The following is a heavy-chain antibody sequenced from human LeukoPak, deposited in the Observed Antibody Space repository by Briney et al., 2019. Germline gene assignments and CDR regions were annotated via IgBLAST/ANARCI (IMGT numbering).Heavy chain of an antibody. CDR2: IYHTGST. CDR3: ARQSRLVIFGVANHWFDP. V-gene: IGHV4-59*08. D-gene: IGHD3-3*01. Sequence: PSETLSLTCSVSGASIRSYYWSWIRQPPEKGLEWIGYIYHTGSTNYSPSLNSRVTMSVDTSKNEFSLKLSSVTAADTAVYYCARQSRLVIFGVANHWFDPWSQGTRVTVSS. J-gene: IGHJ5*02. CDR1: GASIRSYY.